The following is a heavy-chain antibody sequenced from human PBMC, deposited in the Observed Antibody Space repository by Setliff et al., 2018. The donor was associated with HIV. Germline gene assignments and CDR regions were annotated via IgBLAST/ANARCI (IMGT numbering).Heavy chain of an antibody. V-gene: IGHV4-34*01. D-gene: IGHD5-12*01. CDR3: VREAGASGGFDRADFDY. CDR1: GGSFSGYY. CDR2: INHGGST. Sequence: PSETLSLTCAVYGGSFSGYYWSWIRQPPGKGLEWIGEINHGGSTNYTPSLKSRVTILVDTSKNQFSLKLSILRADDTALYYCVREAGASGGFDRADFDYWGQGTLVTVSS. J-gene: IGHJ4*02.